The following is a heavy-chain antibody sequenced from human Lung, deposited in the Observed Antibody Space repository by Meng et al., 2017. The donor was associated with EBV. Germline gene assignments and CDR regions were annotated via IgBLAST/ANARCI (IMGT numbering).Heavy chain of an antibody. Sequence: VRLQWSGPGLVQPSQTLSLTCPASGGSVISGGYYWSWIRQQPGKGPEWIGYIYYTGSSFYNPSLKSRVTISVDTSKNQFSLNLSSVTAADTAVYYCANAGRFGESLGDYWGQGILVTVSS. J-gene: IGHJ4*02. CDR3: ANAGRFGESLGDY. D-gene: IGHD3-10*01. CDR2: IYYTGSS. CDR1: GGSVISGGYY. V-gene: IGHV4-31*04.